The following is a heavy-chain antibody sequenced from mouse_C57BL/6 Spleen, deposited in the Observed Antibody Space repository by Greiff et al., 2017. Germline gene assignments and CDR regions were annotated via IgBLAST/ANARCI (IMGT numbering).Heavy chain of an antibody. CDR3: ASTVVEYFDV. CDR1: GYSITSGYY. V-gene: IGHV3-6*01. CDR2: ISYDGSN. Sequence: EVQLQQSGPGLVKPSQSLSLTCSVTGYSITSGYYWNWIRQFPGNKLEWMGYISYDGSNNYNPSLKNRISITRDTSKNQFFLKLNSVTTEDTATYYCASTVVEYFDVWGTGTTVTVSS. D-gene: IGHD1-1*01. J-gene: IGHJ1*03.